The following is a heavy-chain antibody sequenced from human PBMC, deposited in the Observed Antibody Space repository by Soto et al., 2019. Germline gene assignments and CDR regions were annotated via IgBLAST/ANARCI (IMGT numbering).Heavy chain of an antibody. V-gene: IGHV1-69*13. CDR2: IIPIFGTA. J-gene: IGHJ3*02. CDR1: GGTFSSCA. D-gene: IGHD5-18*01. Sequence: SVKVSCKASGGTFSSCAISWVRQAPGQGLEWMGGIIPIFGTANYAQKFQGRVTITADESTSTAYMELSSLRSEDTAVYYCARGNTAMATKGNAFDIWGQGTMVTVSS. CDR3: ARGNTAMATKGNAFDI.